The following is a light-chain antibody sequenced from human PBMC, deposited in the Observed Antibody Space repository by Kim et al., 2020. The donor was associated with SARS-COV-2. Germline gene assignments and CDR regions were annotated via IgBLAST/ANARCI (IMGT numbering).Light chain of an antibody. CDR1: QSVGSSY. Sequence: GERATLSCRASQSVGSSYLAWYQQKPGQAPRLLIYDASSRATGTPDRFSGSQSGTDFTLTISRLEPEDFAVYYCQQRNSWPPAVTFGGGTKVDIK. J-gene: IGKJ4*01. CDR2: DAS. V-gene: IGKV3D-20*02. CDR3: QQRNSWPPAVT.